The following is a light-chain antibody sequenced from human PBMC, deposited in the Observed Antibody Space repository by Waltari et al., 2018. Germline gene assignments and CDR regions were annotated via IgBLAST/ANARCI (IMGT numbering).Light chain of an antibody. CDR2: AAS. J-gene: IGKJ2*03. CDR3: QQYYSYPPPGG. Sequence: AIRMTQSPSSLSASTGDRVTITCRASQGISSYLAWYQQKPGKAPKLLIYAASTLQSGVPSRFSGSGSGPDFTLTISCLQSEDFATYYCQQYYSYPPPGGFGQGTKLEIK. V-gene: IGKV1-8*01. CDR1: QGISSY.